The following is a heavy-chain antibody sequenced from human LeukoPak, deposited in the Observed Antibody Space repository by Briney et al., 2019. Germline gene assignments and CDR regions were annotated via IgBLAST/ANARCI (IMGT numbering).Heavy chain of an antibody. J-gene: IGHJ4*02. D-gene: IGHD4-17*01. V-gene: IGHV3-23*01. CDR1: GFTFSSYA. CDR2: ISGSGGST. Sequence: GGSLRLSCAASGFTFSSYAMSWVRQAPGKGLEWVSAISGSGGSTYYADSVKGRFTISRDNSKNTLYLQMNSLRAEDTAVYYCAKEVRGGYGDYVGYLDYWGQGTLVTVSS. CDR3: AKEVRGGYGDYVGYLDY.